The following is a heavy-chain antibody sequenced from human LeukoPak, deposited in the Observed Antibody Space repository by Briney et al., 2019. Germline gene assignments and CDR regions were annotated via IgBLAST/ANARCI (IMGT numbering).Heavy chain of an antibody. V-gene: IGHV4-30-4*08. CDR2: IYDSGST. CDR3: ARDGDYGFDH. D-gene: IGHD4-17*01. Sequence: SQTLSLTCTVSGGSIRSDNCYWSWMPQPPGKGLEWIGYIYDSGSTYYSRSLQSRVTISVDTSKNQFSLKLSSVAAADTAVYYCARDGDYGFDHWGQGTLVTVSS. CDR1: GGSIRSDNCY. J-gene: IGHJ4*02.